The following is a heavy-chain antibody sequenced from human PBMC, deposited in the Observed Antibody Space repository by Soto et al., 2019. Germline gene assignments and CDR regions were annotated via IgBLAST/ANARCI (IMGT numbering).Heavy chain of an antibody. CDR2: INPNSGGT. D-gene: IGHD3-22*01. J-gene: IGHJ6*02. CDR1: GYTFTGYY. CDR3: VKDRDSNSWPSRDV. V-gene: IGHV1-2*02. Sequence: GASVKVSCKASGYTFTGYYMHWVRQAPGQGLEWMGWINPNSGGTNYAQKFQGRVTITRDTTMSTAYMELRSLRSDDTAVYCCVKDRDSNSWPSRDVWGPGTTVTVSS.